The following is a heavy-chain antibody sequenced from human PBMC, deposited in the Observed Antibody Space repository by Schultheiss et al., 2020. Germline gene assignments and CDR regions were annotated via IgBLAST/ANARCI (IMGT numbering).Heavy chain of an antibody. J-gene: IGHJ6*02. D-gene: IGHD6-19*01. V-gene: IGHV4-34*09. CDR1: GGSFSGYY. CDR3: ARDEDSSGWYSAGMDV. Sequence: SETLSLTCAVYGGSFSGYYWSWIRQPPGKGLEWIGYIYYSGSTYYNPSLKSRVTISVDTSKNQFSLKLSSVTAADTAVYYCARDEDSSGWYSAGMDVWGQGTTVTVSS. CDR2: IYYSGST.